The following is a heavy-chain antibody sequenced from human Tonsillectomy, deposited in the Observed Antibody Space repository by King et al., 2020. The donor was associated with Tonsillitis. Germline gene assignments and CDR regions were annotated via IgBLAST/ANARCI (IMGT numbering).Heavy chain of an antibody. Sequence: VQLVESGGGLVQPGGSLRLSCAASGFTFSSYWMHWVRQAPGKGLVWVSRINIDGSSTNYADSVKGRFTISRDNAKNTLYLQMNSLRAEDTAVYYCARVWSSIYYGIDVWGQGTTVTVSS. V-gene: IGHV3-74*01. CDR2: INIDGSST. CDR1: GFTFSSYW. CDR3: ARVWSSIYYGIDV. D-gene: IGHD6-13*01. J-gene: IGHJ6*02.